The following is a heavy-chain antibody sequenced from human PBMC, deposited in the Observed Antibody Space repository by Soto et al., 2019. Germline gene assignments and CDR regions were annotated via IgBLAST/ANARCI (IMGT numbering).Heavy chain of an antibody. CDR1: GGSFSGYY. V-gene: IGHV4-34*01. J-gene: IGHJ4*02. CDR2: INHSGST. CDR3: AITRDYEFYYFDY. D-gene: IGHD3-3*01. Sequence: PSETLSLTCAVYGGSFSGYYWSWIRQPPGKGLEWIGEINHSGSTNYNPSLKSRVTISVDTSKNQSSLKLSSVTAADTAVYYCAITRDYEFYYFDYWAREPWSPS.